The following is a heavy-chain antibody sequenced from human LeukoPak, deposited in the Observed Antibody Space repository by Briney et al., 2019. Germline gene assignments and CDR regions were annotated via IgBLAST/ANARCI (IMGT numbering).Heavy chain of an antibody. J-gene: IGHJ1*01. V-gene: IGHV4-39*01. CDR2: VYYSGST. Sequence: SETLSLTCTVSGGSVSSSSYYWGWIRQPPGKGLGWIGSVYYSGSTYYNPSLKSRVTISVDTSKNQFSLRLSSVIAADTAVYYCAKTARVTTSGFQHWGQGTLVTVSS. D-gene: IGHD4-17*01. CDR1: GGSVSSSSYY. CDR3: AKTARVTTSGFQH.